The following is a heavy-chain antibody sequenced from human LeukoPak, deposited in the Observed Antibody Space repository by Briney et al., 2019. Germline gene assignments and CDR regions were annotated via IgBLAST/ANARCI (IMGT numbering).Heavy chain of an antibody. D-gene: IGHD3-22*01. CDR2: TYYRSKWYN. J-gene: IGHJ4*02. CDR3: ARGGEYYYDSSGLGPLLDSYYFDY. CDR1: GDSVSSNSAA. Sequence: SQTLSLTCAISGDSVSSNSAAWNWIRQSPSRGLEWLGRTYYRSKWYNDYAVSVKSRITINPDTSKNQFSLQLNSVTPEDTAVYYCARGGEYYYDSSGLGPLLDSYYFDYWGQGTLVTVSS. V-gene: IGHV6-1*01.